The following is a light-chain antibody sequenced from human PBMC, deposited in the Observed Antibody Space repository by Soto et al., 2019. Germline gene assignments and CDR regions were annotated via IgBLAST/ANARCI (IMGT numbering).Light chain of an antibody. J-gene: IGKJ4*01. V-gene: IGKV3-20*01. CDR3: QQYGSSPLT. Sequence: DIVLTQSPGTLSLSPGERATLSCRASQSVSSSYLAWYQQKPGQAPRLLIYGASIRATGIPDRFSGSGSGTDFTLTISRLEPEDFAVYYCQQYGSSPLTAGGGTKVEIK. CDR1: QSVSSSY. CDR2: GAS.